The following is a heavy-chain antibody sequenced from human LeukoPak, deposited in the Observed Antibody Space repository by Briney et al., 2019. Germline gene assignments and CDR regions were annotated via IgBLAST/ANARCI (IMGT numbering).Heavy chain of an antibody. Sequence: PSETLSLTCAVYGGSFSGYYWSWTRQPPGKGLEWIGEINHSGSTNSNPSLKSRVTISVDTSKNQFSLKLSSVTAADTAVYYCAREWRNWFDPWGQGTLVTVSS. V-gene: IGHV4-34*01. D-gene: IGHD1-26*01. CDR3: AREWRNWFDP. CDR1: GGSFSGYY. J-gene: IGHJ5*02. CDR2: INHSGST.